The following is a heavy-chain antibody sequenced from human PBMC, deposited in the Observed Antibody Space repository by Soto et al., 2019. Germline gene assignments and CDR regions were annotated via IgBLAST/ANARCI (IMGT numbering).Heavy chain of an antibody. CDR2: IYYSGST. D-gene: IGHD6-13*01. V-gene: IGHV4-59*08. CDR1: GGSISSYY. Sequence: PETLSLTCTVSGGSISSYYWSWIRQSPGKGLEWIGYIYYSGSTNYNPSLKSRVTISVDTSKNQFSLKLSSVTAADTAVYYCARRYSSAFDMWGQGTMVTVSS. CDR3: ARRYSSAFDM. J-gene: IGHJ3*02.